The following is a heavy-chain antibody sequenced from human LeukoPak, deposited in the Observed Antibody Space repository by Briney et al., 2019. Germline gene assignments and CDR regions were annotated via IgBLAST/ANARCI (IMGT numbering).Heavy chain of an antibody. CDR3: AKEDRAAAGRDFEY. V-gene: IGHV3-23*01. CDR1: GFTFSSYA. J-gene: IGHJ4*02. CDR2: IRGSGDNT. Sequence: GGSLRLSCAASGFTFSSYAMSWVRQAPGEGLEWVSSIRGSGDNTFYADSVKGRFTISRDNSKNTLYLQMHNLRGDDSVLYYCAKEDRAAAGRDFEYWGEGTLLSVSS. D-gene: IGHD6-13*01.